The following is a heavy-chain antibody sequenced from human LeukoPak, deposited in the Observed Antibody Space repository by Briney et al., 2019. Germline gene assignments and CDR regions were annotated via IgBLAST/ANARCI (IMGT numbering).Heavy chain of an antibody. CDR1: GGSFSDYF. CDR3: ARGYCSSTSCYYAFDI. V-gene: IGHV4-34*01. D-gene: IGHD2-2*01. Sequence: PSETLSLTCAVYGGSFSDYFWNWIRQTPGKGLEWIGSIYYSGGTYYNPSLKSRVTISVDTSKNQFSLKLSSVTAADTAVYYCARGYCSSTSCYYAFDIWGQGTMVTVSS. J-gene: IGHJ3*02. CDR2: IYYSGGT.